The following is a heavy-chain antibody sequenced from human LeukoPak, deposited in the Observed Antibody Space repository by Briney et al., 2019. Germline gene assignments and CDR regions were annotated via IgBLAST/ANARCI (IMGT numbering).Heavy chain of an antibody. J-gene: IGHJ4*02. CDR2: ISAYNGNT. D-gene: IGHD6-13*01. CDR1: GYTFTSYG. Sequence: ASVKVSCKASGYTFTSYGISWVRQAPGQGLEWMGWISAYNGNTNYAQKLQGRVTMTTDTSTSTAYMELRSLRSDDTAVYYCARDRDASIAVAGTFDYWGQGTLVTVSS. CDR3: ARDRDASIAVAGTFDY. V-gene: IGHV1-18*01.